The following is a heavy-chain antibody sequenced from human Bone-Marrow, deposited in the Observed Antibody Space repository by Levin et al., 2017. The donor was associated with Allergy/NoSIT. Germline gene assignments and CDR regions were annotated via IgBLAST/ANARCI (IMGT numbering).Heavy chain of an antibody. J-gene: IGHJ4*02. D-gene: IGHD3-10*01. Sequence: GGSLRLSCAASGFTFSSYWMSWVRQAPGKGLEWVANIKQDGSEKYYVDSVKGRFTISRDNAKNSLYLQMNSLRAEDTAVYYCARGGGLRVQGVKDYWGQGTLVTVSS. CDR1: GFTFSSYW. CDR2: IKQDGSEK. CDR3: ARGGGLRVQGVKDY. V-gene: IGHV3-7*01.